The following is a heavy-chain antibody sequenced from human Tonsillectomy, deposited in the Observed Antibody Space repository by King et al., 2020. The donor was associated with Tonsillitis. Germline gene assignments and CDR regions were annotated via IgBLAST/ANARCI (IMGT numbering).Heavy chain of an antibody. J-gene: IGHJ4*02. Sequence: HVQLVESGGGLVKPGGSLRLSCAASGCTFSDYYMSWIRQAPGKGLEWVSYISSSGSTIYYADSVKGRFTISRDNAKNSLYLQRNSLRAEDTAVYYCARDGLTTPSYGDYSPSSFDYWGQGTLVTVSS. V-gene: IGHV3-11*01. CDR1: GCTFSDYY. D-gene: IGHD4-17*01. CDR2: ISSSGSTI. CDR3: ARDGLTTPSYGDYSPSSFDY.